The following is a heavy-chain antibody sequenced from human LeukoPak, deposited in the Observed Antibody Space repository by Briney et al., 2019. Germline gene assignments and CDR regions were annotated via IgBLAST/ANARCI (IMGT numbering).Heavy chain of an antibody. D-gene: IGHD1-26*01. Sequence: PSETLSLTCTVSGGSISRYYWSWIRQPPGKGLEWIGYIYYSGTTDYNPSLKSRVTISVDTSNNQFSLKVSSVTAADTAVYYCARSSGAYRSFDYWGQGTLVPVSS. CDR2: IYYSGTT. V-gene: IGHV4-59*01. CDR1: GGSISRYY. CDR3: ARSSGAYRSFDY. J-gene: IGHJ4*02.